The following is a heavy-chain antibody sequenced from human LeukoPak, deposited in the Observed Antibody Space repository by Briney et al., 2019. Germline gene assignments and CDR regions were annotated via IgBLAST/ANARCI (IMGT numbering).Heavy chain of an antibody. J-gene: IGHJ4*02. CDR3: ARNRGSYASDY. V-gene: IGHV4-34*01. Sequence: SETLSLTCAVYGGSFSGYYWSWIRQPPGKGLEWIGEINHSGSTNYNPSLKSRVTISVDTSKNQFSLKPSSVTAADTAVYYCARNRGSYASDYWGQGTLVTVSS. D-gene: IGHD1-26*01. CDR2: INHSGST. CDR1: GGSFSGYY.